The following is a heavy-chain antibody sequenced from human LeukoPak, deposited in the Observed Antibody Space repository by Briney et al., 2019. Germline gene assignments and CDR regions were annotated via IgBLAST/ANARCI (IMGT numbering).Heavy chain of an antibody. CDR2: LSGSGITT. CDR1: GFTFGNSA. D-gene: IGHD2-21*01. CDR3: AKILNSMYFDL. Sequence: PGGSLRLSCAASGFTFGNSAMSWVRQAPGKGLEWVSTLSGSGITTYYADSVKGRFTISRDDSKSTLFLQMDNLRAEDTAVYYCAKILNSMYFDLWGRGALVTVSS. V-gene: IGHV3-23*01. J-gene: IGHJ2*01.